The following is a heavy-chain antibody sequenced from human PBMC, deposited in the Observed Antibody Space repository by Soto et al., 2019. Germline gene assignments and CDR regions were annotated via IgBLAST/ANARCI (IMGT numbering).Heavy chain of an antibody. V-gene: IGHV4-31*03. CDR1: GGSISSGGYY. CDR2: IYYSGST. CDR3: ARDGRLRYFDWLLSDDAFDI. J-gene: IGHJ3*02. D-gene: IGHD3-9*01. Sequence: SETLSLTCTVSGGSISSGGYYWSWIRQHPGKGLEWIGYIYYSGSTYYNPSLKSRVTISVDTSKNQFSLKLSSVTAADTAVYYCARDGRLRYFDWLLSDDAFDIWGQGTMVTVSS.